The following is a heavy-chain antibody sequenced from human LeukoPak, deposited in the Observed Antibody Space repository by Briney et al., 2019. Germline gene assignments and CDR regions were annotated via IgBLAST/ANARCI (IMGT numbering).Heavy chain of an antibody. CDR3: ARDINPGIAVAEYYYYYGMDV. CDR2: INPNSGGT. D-gene: IGHD6-19*01. Sequence: ASVKVSCKASGYTITGYYMHWVRQAPGQGLEWMGWINPNSGGTNYAQKFQGRVTMTRDTSINTAYMELSRLRSDDTAVCYCARDINPGIAVAEYYYYYGMDVWGQGTTVTVSS. V-gene: IGHV1-2*02. CDR1: GYTITGYY. J-gene: IGHJ6*02.